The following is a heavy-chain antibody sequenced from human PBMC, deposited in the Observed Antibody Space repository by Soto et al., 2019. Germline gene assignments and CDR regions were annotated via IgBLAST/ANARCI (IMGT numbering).Heavy chain of an antibody. CDR1: GGSISSNDFY. V-gene: IGHV4-31*03. CDR2: IYYSGNT. J-gene: IGHJ5*02. D-gene: IGHD6-25*01. CDR3: AGLSGRWQSWFDP. Sequence: QVQLQESGPGLVKPSQTLSLTCIVSGGSISSNDFYWSWIRQHPGKGLEWIGYIYYSGNTYYNPSRESRVTILVDTSKNQFSLKVSSVTAADTAVYYCAGLSGRWQSWFDPWGQGTLVTVSS.